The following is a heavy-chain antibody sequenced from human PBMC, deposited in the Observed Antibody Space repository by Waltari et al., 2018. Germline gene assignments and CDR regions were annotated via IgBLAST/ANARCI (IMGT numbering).Heavy chain of an antibody. D-gene: IGHD4-17*01. CDR2: ISGSGGST. Sequence: EVQLVESGGGLVQPGGSLRLSCAASGFTFSSYAMSWVRQAPGKGLEWVSAISGSGGSTYDADSVKGRFTISRDNSKNTLYLQMNSLRAEDTAVYYCAKDGMTTVTRKHYYYMDVWGKGTTVTVSS. J-gene: IGHJ6*03. CDR1: GFTFSSYA. V-gene: IGHV3-23*04. CDR3: AKDGMTTVTRKHYYYMDV.